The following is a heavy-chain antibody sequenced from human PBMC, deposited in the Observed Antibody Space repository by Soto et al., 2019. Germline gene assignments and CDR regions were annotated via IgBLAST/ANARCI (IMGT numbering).Heavy chain of an antibody. CDR3: ARVLHELGYCSSTSCHRGPNDY. D-gene: IGHD2-2*01. Sequence: PGGSLRLSCAASGFTFSDYYMSWIRQAPGKGLEWVSYISSSGSTIYYADSVKGRFTISRDNAKNSLYLQMNSLRAEDTAVYYCARVLHELGYCSSTSCHRGPNDYWGQGTLITVSS. CDR1: GFTFSDYY. J-gene: IGHJ4*02. V-gene: IGHV3-11*01. CDR2: ISSSGSTI.